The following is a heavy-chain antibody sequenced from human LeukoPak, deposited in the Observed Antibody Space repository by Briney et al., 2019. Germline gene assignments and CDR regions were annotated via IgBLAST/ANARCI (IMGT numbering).Heavy chain of an antibody. J-gene: IGHJ6*02. Sequence: PSETLSLTCTVSGGSISTYYWSWIRQPPGKGLEWIGYIYYSGNTNYNPSLRSRVTMSLDTSRNQFSLKLTSVTAADTAVYYCARDQSSGSSSYYYGMDVWGPGAMVTVSS. D-gene: IGHD1-26*01. CDR1: GGSISTYY. CDR3: ARDQSSGSSSYYYGMDV. V-gene: IGHV4-59*01. CDR2: IYYSGNT.